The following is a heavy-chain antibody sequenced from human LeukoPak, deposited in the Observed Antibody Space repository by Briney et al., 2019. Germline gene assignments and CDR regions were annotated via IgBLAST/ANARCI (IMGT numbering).Heavy chain of an antibody. V-gene: IGHV4-59*01. Sequence: KPAETLSLTCTVCGGSMSGFYWSWIRQTPGKGLEGMGYIYDSGSTIYSPSLKSRVTISLDTSNNPFSLRLNSVTAADTAVYYCARNPNYDYGMDVWGQGTTVTVSS. CDR3: ARNPNYDYGMDV. CDR1: GGSMSGFY. CDR2: IYDSGST. D-gene: IGHD2-8*01. J-gene: IGHJ6*02.